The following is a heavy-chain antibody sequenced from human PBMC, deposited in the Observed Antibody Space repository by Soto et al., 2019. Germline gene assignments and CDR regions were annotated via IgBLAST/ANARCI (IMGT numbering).Heavy chain of an antibody. D-gene: IGHD5-12*01. V-gene: IGHV1-2*04. CDR2: INPNSGGT. CDR3: ARDGGVDIVATIRNYYYGMDV. Sequence: GASVKVSCKASGYTFTGYYMHWVRQAPGQGLEWMGWINPNSGGTNYAQKFQGWVTMTRDTSTSTAYMELRSLRSDDTAVYYCARDGGVDIVATIRNYYYGMDVWGQGTTVTVSS. J-gene: IGHJ6*02. CDR1: GYTFTGYY.